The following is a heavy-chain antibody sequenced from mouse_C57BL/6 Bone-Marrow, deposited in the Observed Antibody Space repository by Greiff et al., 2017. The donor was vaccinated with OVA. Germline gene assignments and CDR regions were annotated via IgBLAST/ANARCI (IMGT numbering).Heavy chain of an antibody. J-gene: IGHJ4*01. V-gene: IGHV1-82*01. D-gene: IGHD1-1*01. CDR1: GYAFSSSW. Sequence: VQLQQSGPELVKPGASVKISCKASGYAFSSSWMNWVKQRPGKGLEWIGRIYPGDGDTNYNGKFKGKATLTADKSSSTAYMQLSSLTSEDSAVYFCARSITTVVAGAMDYWGQGTSVTVSS. CDR2: IYPGDGDT. CDR3: ARSITTVVAGAMDY.